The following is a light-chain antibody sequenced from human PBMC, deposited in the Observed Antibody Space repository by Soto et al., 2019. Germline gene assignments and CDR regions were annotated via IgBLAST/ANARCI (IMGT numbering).Light chain of an antibody. V-gene: IGKV1-5*01. J-gene: IGKJ2*01. CDR2: DAS. Sequence: DIQMTQSPSTLSASVGDRVTITCRASQSISDWLAWYQQIPGRAPKLLIYDASTLQSGVPSRFSGSGSGTEFILTISSLQPDDSATYYCQEYKSATFGQGTTLQIK. CDR1: QSISDW. CDR3: QEYKSAT.